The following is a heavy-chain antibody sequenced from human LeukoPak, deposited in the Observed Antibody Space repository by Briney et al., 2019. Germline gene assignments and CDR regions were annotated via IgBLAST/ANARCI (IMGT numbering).Heavy chain of an antibody. V-gene: IGHV3-23*01. Sequence: GGSLRLSCAASGFTFSIYAITWARQAPGKGLEWVSTIYGGGRGTYYADSVKGRFTLSRDDFKNTVYLQMNSLRAEDTALYYCAKRGVAGTEYYFDYWGQGTLVAVSS. D-gene: IGHD6-19*01. CDR2: IYGGGRGT. CDR3: AKRGVAGTEYYFDY. J-gene: IGHJ4*02. CDR1: GFTFSIYA.